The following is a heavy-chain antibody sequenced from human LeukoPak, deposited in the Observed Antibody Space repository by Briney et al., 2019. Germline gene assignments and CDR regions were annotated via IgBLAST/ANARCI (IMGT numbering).Heavy chain of an antibody. CDR2: IYHNGGA. CDR3: ARDPRWLTPDCTSTSCYENYFDP. Sequence: PSETLSLTCAVSGYSINNGYQWAWIRQSPGRGLEWIGSIYHNGGAHYNPSLRSRVVISVDTSSNQFSLRLSSVTVADTAVYYYARDPRWLTPDCTSTSCYENYFDPWGRGTLVTVSS. V-gene: IGHV4-38-2*02. CDR1: GYSINNGYQ. J-gene: IGHJ5*02. D-gene: IGHD2-2*01.